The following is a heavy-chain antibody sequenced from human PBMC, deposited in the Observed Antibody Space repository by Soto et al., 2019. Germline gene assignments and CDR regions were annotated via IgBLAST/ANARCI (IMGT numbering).Heavy chain of an antibody. J-gene: IGHJ6*02. Sequence: QVQLVQSGAEVKKPRSSVTVSAKAPEGTLSSYAISWVRQAPGQGREWMGGIIPIFGTANYAQKSQGRVTITADESTSTAYMDLRSLRSEDTAVYYCARDRAYYGMDVWGQGTTVPVSS. CDR2: IIPIFGTA. CDR1: EGTLSSYA. V-gene: IGHV1-69*01. CDR3: ARDRAYYGMDV.